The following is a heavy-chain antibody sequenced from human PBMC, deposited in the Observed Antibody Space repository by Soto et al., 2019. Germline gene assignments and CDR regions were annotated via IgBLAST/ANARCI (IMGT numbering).Heavy chain of an antibody. D-gene: IGHD3-10*01. CDR2: IYYSGST. J-gene: IGHJ5*02. Sequence: SETLSLTCTVSGGSISSGVYYWSWIRQHPGKGLEWIGYIYYSGSTYYNPSLKSRVTISVDTSKNQFSLKLSSVTAADTAVYYCARGRVLLWFGELVPDWFDPWGQGTLVTVSS. CDR1: GGSISSGVYY. CDR3: ARGRVLLWFGELVPDWFDP. V-gene: IGHV4-31*03.